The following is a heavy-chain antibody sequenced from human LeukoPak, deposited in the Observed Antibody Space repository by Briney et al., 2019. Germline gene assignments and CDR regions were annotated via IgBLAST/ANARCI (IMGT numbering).Heavy chain of an antibody. J-gene: IGHJ4*02. CDR2: IYYSWST. CDR3: AGPRIFFDY. CDR1: GGSISSYY. Sequence: SETLSLPCTVSGGSISSYYWSCIRQPPAKGLEWIGYIYYSWSTNHNPSLKSRVTISEDTTKNQFSLKLSSVTAADTAVYYCAGPRIFFDYWGQGTLVTVSS. D-gene: IGHD3-3*01. V-gene: IGHV4-59*01.